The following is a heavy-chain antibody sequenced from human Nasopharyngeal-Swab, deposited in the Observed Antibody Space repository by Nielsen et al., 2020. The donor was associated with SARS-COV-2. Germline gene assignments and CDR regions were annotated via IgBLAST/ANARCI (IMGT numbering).Heavy chain of an antibody. CDR1: GYTFTSYA. D-gene: IGHD3-16*02. CDR2: INTNTGNP. V-gene: IGHV7-4-1*02. Sequence: ASVKVSCKASGYTFTSYAMNWVRQAPGQGLEWMGWINTNTGNPTYAQGFTGRFVFSLDTSVSTAYLQISSLKAEDTAVYYCARVYDYVWGSYCYGGSLGIDYWGQGTLVTVSS. CDR3: ARVYDYVWGSYCYGGSLGIDY. J-gene: IGHJ4*02.